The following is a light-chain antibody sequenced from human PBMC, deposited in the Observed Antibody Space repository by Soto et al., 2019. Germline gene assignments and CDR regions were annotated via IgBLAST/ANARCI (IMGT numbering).Light chain of an antibody. V-gene: IGLV1-44*01. Sequence: QSVLTQPPSASGTPGQRITISCSGSSSNIGSNTINWYQQLPGTAPKLLIYSHNQRPSGVPDRFSGSKSGTSASLAISGFQSEDETDYYCAAWDDSLNGWVFGGGTKVTVL. J-gene: IGLJ2*01. CDR1: SSNIGSNT. CDR2: SHN. CDR3: AAWDDSLNGWV.